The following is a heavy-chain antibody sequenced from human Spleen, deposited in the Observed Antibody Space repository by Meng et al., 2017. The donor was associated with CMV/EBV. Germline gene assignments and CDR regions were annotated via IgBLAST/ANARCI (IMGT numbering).Heavy chain of an antibody. CDR1: GFTFSSHW. Sequence: GGSLRLSCVVSGFTFSSHWMSWVRQAPGKGLEWVANIKQDGTEMYYLDAVKGRFTVSIDHAKSSLYLQMSNLRAEDTATYYCARDHNCYGCYYYYGMDVWGQGTPVTVSS. J-gene: IGHJ6*02. D-gene: IGHD3-10*01. CDR2: IKQDGTEM. CDR3: ARDHNCYGCYYYYGMDV. V-gene: IGHV3-7*01.